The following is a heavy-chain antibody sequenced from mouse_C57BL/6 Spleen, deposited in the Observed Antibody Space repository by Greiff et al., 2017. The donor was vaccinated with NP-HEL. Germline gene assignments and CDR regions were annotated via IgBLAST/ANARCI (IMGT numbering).Heavy chain of an antibody. CDR1: GYTFTSSW. CDR2: IYPGSGSP. CDR3: ARSGGSSSYFDY. Sequence: QVQLQQPGAELVKPGASVKMSCKASGYTFTSSWLTWVKQRPGPGLEWIGDIYPGSGSPTYNEKFKSKATLTVATSSSTAYMQLSRLTAEDSAVYYCARSGGSSSYFDYWGQGTTLTVSS. V-gene: IGHV1-55*01. J-gene: IGHJ2*01. D-gene: IGHD1-1*01.